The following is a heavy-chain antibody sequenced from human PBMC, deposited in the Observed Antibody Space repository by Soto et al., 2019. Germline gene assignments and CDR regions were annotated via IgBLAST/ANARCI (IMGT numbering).Heavy chain of an antibody. CDR1: GFTFSSYS. CDR2: ISSSSSYI. Sequence: GGSLRLSCAASGFTFSSYSMNWVRQAPGKGLEWVSSISSSSSYIYYADSVKGRFTISRDNAKNSLYLQMDSLRAEDTAVYYCARGIYCSSTSCSRFDPWGQGTLVTVSS. CDR3: ARGIYCSSTSCSRFDP. V-gene: IGHV3-21*01. J-gene: IGHJ5*02. D-gene: IGHD2-2*01.